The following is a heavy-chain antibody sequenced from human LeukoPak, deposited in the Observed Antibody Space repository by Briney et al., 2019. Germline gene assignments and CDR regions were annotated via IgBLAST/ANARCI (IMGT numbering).Heavy chain of an antibody. CDR2: FDPEDGET. CDR3: ATDCFLSGGDRMGSFDY. J-gene: IGHJ4*02. Sequence: ASVKVSCKVSGYTLAELSMHWVRQAPGKELEWMGGFDPEDGETIYAQKFQGRVTMTEDTSTDTAYMELSSLRSEDTAVYYCATDCFLSGGDRMGSFDYWGQGTLVTVSS. D-gene: IGHD2-21*02. CDR1: GYTLAELS. V-gene: IGHV1-24*01.